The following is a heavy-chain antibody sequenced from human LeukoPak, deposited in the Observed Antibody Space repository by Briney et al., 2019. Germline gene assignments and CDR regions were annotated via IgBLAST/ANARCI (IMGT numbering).Heavy chain of an antibody. CDR3: ARAGPTGYYYYMDV. CDR2: IYSGGST. J-gene: IGHJ6*03. V-gene: IGHV3-66*01. Sequence: GGSLRLSCAASGFTVSSNYMSWVRQAPGKGLEWVSVIYSGGSTYYADSVKGRFTISRDNSKNTLYLQMNSLRAEDTAVYYCARAGPTGYYYYMDVWGKGTTVTVSS. D-gene: IGHD1-14*01. CDR1: GFTVSSNY.